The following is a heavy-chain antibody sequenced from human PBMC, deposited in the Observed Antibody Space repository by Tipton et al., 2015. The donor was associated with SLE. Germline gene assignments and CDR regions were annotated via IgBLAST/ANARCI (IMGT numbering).Heavy chain of an antibody. D-gene: IGHD2-15*01. CDR1: GGSISRSNW. J-gene: IGHJ5*02. CDR2: IYHSGST. V-gene: IGHV4-4*02. Sequence: TLSLTCAVFGGSISRSNWCSWVRQPPGKGLEWIGEIYHSGSTNYNPSLKSQVTISVDKSKNQFSLKLSSVTAADTAVYYCARNPTSYCSGGSCYSPWFDPWGQGTLVTVSS. CDR3: ARNPTSYCSGGSCYSPWFDP.